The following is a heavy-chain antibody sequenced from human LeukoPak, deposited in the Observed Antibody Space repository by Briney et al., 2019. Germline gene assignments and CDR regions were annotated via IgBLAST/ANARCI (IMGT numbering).Heavy chain of an antibody. J-gene: IGHJ4*02. D-gene: IGHD2-15*01. CDR3: ARTSRYCSGGSCYSPLGY. CDR1: GFTFSSYS. Sequence: PGGSLRLSCAASGFTFSSYSVNWVRQAPGKGLEWVSSISSSSSYIYYADSVKGRFTISRDNAKNSLYLQMNSLRAEDTAVYYCARTSRYCSGGSCYSPLGYWGQGTLVTVSS. V-gene: IGHV3-21*01. CDR2: ISSSSSYI.